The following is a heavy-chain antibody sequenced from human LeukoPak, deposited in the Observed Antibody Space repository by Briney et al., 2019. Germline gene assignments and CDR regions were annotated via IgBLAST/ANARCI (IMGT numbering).Heavy chain of an antibody. D-gene: IGHD5-24*01. J-gene: IGHJ3*02. Sequence: GGSLRLSCVPSGITFSNSAMNWVRQAPGKGLEWVATITKNGDKTYYADSVRGQFTISRDTFRDTLYLQMNSLRAEDTAVYHCVKSAGKDGYRDVFDIWGQGTVVTVSS. V-gene: IGHV3-23*01. CDR1: GITFSNSA. CDR2: ITKNGDKT. CDR3: VKSAGKDGYRDVFDI.